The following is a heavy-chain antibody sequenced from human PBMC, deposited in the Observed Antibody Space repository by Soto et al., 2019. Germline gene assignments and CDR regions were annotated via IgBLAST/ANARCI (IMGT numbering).Heavy chain of an antibody. Sequence: QVQLQESGPGLVKPSETLSLTCTVSGGSISSYYWSWIRQPPGKGLEWIGYIYYSGSTDYNPSLKSRVTMSVDTSKNQFSLKLSSATAADTAVYYCARERSLTMVRGVVTIMDYWGQGTLVTVSS. D-gene: IGHD3-10*01. CDR1: GGSISSYY. V-gene: IGHV4-59*01. J-gene: IGHJ4*02. CDR2: IYYSGST. CDR3: ARERSLTMVRGVVTIMDY.